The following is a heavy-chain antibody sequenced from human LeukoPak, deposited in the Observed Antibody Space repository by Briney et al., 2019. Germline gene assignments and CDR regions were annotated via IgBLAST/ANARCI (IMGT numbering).Heavy chain of an antibody. CDR1: GFTVSSTY. D-gene: IGHD3-10*01. V-gene: IGHV3-66*01. J-gene: IGHJ4*02. CDR2: IYSGGST. CDR3: ASAPYGSGTFLDY. Sequence: GGSLRLSCAASGFTVSSTYMSWVRQTPGKGLEWVSVIYSGGSTYYADSVKGRFTISRDNSKNTLYLQMNSLRAEDTAVYYCASAPYGSGTFLDYWGQGTLVTVSS.